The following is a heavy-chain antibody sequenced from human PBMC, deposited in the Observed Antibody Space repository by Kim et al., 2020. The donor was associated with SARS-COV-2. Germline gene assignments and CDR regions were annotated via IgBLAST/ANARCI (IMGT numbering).Heavy chain of an antibody. CDR3: ARGGKWMDV. CDR2: WYK. Sequence: WYKDYAGSVKSRLTHNPDKSKNHFSLQLHSVTPEDTAVYYCARGGKWMDVWGKGTTVTVSS. D-gene: IGHD3-16*01. V-gene: IGHV6-1*01. J-gene: IGHJ6*04.